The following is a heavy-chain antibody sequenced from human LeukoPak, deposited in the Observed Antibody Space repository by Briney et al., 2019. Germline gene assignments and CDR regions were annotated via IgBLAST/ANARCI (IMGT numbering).Heavy chain of an antibody. J-gene: IGHJ4*02. Sequence: PGGPPRLSCPASGFTLRNYWLHWVRQAAGKGLVCVLRINRDGSSTNYEDAVKRRFIISRDNAKNTLNLQMNSLIGEDTAVYYCARDEKGGGSSEIVYWGQGTLVTVSS. CDR2: INRDGSST. V-gene: IGHV3-74*01. D-gene: IGHD3-16*01. CDR3: ARDEKGGGSSEIVY. CDR1: GFTLRNYW.